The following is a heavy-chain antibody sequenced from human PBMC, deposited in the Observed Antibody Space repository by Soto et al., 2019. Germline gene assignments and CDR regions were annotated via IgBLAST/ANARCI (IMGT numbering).Heavy chain of an antibody. CDR1: GGSFSGYY. J-gene: IGHJ3*02. CDR2: INHSGST. Sequence: SETLSLTCAVYGGSFSGYYWSWIRQPPGRGLEWIGEINHSGSTNYNPSLKSRVTISVDTSKNQFSLKLSSVTAADTAVYYCARVDTMIVRVGAFDIWGQGTMVTVSS. V-gene: IGHV4-34*01. D-gene: IGHD3-22*01. CDR3: ARVDTMIVRVGAFDI.